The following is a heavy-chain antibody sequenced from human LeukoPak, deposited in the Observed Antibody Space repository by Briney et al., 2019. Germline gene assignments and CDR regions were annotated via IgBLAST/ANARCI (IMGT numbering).Heavy chain of an antibody. CDR1: GFTFSSYN. CDR2: ISSSSSYI. V-gene: IGHV3-21*01. D-gene: IGHD2-8*01. J-gene: IGHJ2*01. CDR3: ARDPQGYCTNGVCWYFDP. Sequence: PGGSLRLSCAASGFTFSSYNMNWVRQAPGKGLEWVSSISSSSSYIYYADSVKGRFTISRDNAKNSLYLQMNSLRAEDTAVYYCARDPQGYCTNGVCWYFDPWGRGTLVTVSS.